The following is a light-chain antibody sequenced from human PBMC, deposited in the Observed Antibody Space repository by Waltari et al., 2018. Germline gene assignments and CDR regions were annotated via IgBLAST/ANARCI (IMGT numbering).Light chain of an antibody. V-gene: IGKV4-1*01. Sequence: DIVMTQAQDSLAVCLGERATMKSKASQNILYSANSKTYLAWYQQKPGQPPKPLIYWASYRYTGVPDRFSGSGSGTDFTLTISRLQAEDVAVYYCQQHYRSPFTFGQGTQLEI. CDR1: QNILYSANSKTY. J-gene: IGKJ2*01. CDR3: QQHYRSPFT. CDR2: WAS.